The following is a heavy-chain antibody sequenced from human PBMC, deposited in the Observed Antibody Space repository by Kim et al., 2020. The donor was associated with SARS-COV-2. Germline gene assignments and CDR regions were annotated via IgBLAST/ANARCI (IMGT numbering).Heavy chain of an antibody. D-gene: IGHD3-16*01. CDR3: TTGGGYDYVWGSYHIVFDI. V-gene: IGHV3-15*01. CDR2: IKSKTDGGTT. J-gene: IGHJ3*02. CDR1: GFTFSNAW. Sequence: GGSLRLSCAASGFTFSNAWMSWVRQAPGKGLEWVGRIKSKTDGGTTDYAAPVKGRFTISRDDSKNTLYLQMNSLKTEDTAVYYCTTGGGYDYVWGSYHIVFDIWGQGTMVTVSS.